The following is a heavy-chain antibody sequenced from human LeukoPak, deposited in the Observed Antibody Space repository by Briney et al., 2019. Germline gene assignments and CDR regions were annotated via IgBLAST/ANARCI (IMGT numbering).Heavy chain of an antibody. CDR1: GGSFSGYY. Sequence: PSETLSLTCAVYGGSFSGYYWSWIRQPPGKGLEWIGEINHSGSTNYNPSLKSRVTTSVDTSKNQFSLKLSSVTAADTAVYYCARGIARNDSAFDIWGQGTMVTVSS. D-gene: IGHD1-1*01. V-gene: IGHV4-34*01. J-gene: IGHJ3*02. CDR2: INHSGST. CDR3: ARGIARNDSAFDI.